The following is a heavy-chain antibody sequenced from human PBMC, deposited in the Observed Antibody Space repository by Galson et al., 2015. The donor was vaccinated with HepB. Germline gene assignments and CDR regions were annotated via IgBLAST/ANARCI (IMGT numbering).Heavy chain of an antibody. Sequence: SLRLSCAASGFTVSSSYINWVRQAPGKGLEWVSVIYSGGFTYYAGSVKGRFTISRENSKNTVFLQMDRLRAEDTAVYYCARDSGTHYDSGDSYPRHGFDIWGQGTMVTVSS. CDR1: GFTVSSSY. V-gene: IGHV3-53*01. CDR2: IYSGGFT. D-gene: IGHD2-21*01. J-gene: IGHJ3*02. CDR3: ARDSGTHYDSGDSYPRHGFDI.